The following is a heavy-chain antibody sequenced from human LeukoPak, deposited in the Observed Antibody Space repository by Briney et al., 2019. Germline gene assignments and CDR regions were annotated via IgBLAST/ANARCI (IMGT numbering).Heavy chain of an antibody. CDR3: ARDCWDYGSGSYCGIDY. CDR1: GFTFSSYS. CDR2: ISSSSSYI. J-gene: IGHJ4*02. V-gene: IGHV3-21*03. Sequence: GGSLRLSCAASGFTFSSYSMNWVRQAPGKGLEWVSSISSSSSYIYYADSVKGRFTVSRDNAKNSLYLQMNSLRAEDTTVYYCARDCWDYGSGSYCGIDYWGQGTLVTVSS. D-gene: IGHD3-10*01.